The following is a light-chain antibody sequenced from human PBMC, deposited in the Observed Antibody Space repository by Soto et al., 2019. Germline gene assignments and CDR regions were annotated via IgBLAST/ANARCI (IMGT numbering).Light chain of an antibody. CDR1: SSDVGGYNY. J-gene: IGLJ2*01. V-gene: IGLV2-11*01. Sequence: QSALTQPRSVSGSPGQSVTISCTGTSSDVGGYNYVSWYQQQPGKAPKVIIYDVSKRPSGVPDRISGSKSGNTASLTISGLQAEDEADYHCCSYGGNHTLVFGGGTQLTVL. CDR3: CSYGGNHTLV. CDR2: DVS.